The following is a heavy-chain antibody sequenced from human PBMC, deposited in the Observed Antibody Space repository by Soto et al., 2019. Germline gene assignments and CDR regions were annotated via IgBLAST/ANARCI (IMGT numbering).Heavy chain of an antibody. CDR1: GFTFSNHE. CDR2: ISGSGFTV. V-gene: IGHV3-48*03. J-gene: IGHJ4*02. CDR3: ARIINCGSGSDS. D-gene: IGHD3-10*01. Sequence: PGGSLRLSCAASGFTFSNHEMNWVRQAPGKGLEWVSYISGSGFTVYYADSVRGRFTISRDNAKTSLYLQMNSLRVEDTGVYYCARIINCGSGSDSWGQGTLVTVSS.